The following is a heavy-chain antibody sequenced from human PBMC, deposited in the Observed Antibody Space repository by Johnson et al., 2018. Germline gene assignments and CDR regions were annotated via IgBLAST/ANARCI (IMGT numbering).Heavy chain of an antibody. CDR1: GFTFDDYA. V-gene: IGHV3-9*01. J-gene: IGHJ1*01. D-gene: IGHD2-21*01. CDR2: ITLNSGSI. CDR3: AKDGVLWGSQYFHH. Sequence: VQLVQSGGGLVQPGRSLRLSCAASGFTFDDYAMHWVRQAPGKGLEWVSGITLNSGSIAYADSVKGRFTISRDNAKKSLYLHMNSLRPEDTALYYCAKDGVLWGSQYFHHWGQGTLVIVSS.